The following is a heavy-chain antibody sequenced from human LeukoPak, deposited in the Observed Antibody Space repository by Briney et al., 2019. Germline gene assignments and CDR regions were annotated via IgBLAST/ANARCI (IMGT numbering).Heavy chain of an antibody. CDR2: IIPILGTA. Sequence: ASVKVSCKASGGTFSSYAISWVRPAPGPGLEWMGRIIPILGTANYAQKFQGRVTITADESTNTAYMELSSLRSEDTAVYYCARSLVDCSTTSWRSMGYWGQGTLVTVSS. D-gene: IGHD2-2*01. CDR1: GGTFSSYA. CDR3: ARSLVDCSTTSWRSMGY. J-gene: IGHJ4*02. V-gene: IGHV1-69*11.